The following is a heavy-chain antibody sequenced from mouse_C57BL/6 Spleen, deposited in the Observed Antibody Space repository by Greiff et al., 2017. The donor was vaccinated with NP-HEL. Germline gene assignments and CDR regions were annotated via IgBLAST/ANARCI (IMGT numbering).Heavy chain of an antibody. CDR1: GYTFTDYY. V-gene: IGHV1-26*01. CDR2: INPNNGGT. Sequence: VQLQQSGPELVKPGASVKISCKASGYTFTDYYMNWVKQSHGKSLEWIGDINPNNGGTSYNQKFKGKATLTVDKSSSTAYMELRSLTSEDSAVYYCARFRFSYAMDYWGKGTSVTVSS. J-gene: IGHJ4*01. CDR3: ARFRFSYAMDY.